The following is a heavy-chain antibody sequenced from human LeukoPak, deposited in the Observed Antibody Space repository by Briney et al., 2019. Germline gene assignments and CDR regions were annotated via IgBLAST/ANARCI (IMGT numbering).Heavy chain of an antibody. CDR1: GGSISSSSYY. CDR3: AREAAASPDDY. Sequence: SETLSLTCTVSGGSISSSSYYWGWIRQPPGKGLEWIGSIYYSGSTYYNPSLKSRVTISVDTSKNQFSLKLSSVTAADTAVYYCAREAAASPDDYWGQGTLVTVSS. J-gene: IGHJ4*02. D-gene: IGHD6-13*01. CDR2: IYYSGST. V-gene: IGHV4-39*07.